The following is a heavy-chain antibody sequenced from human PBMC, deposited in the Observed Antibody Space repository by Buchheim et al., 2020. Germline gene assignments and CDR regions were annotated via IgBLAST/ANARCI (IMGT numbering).Heavy chain of an antibody. Sequence: EVQLVESGGGLVQPGGSLRLSCAASGFTFSNYWMSWVRQAPGKGLEWVANIKQAGSEKYYVDSVKGRFTISRDNAKNSLYLQMNSLRAEDTAVYYCAAGYSSGCWGYWGQGAL. V-gene: IGHV3-7*03. J-gene: IGHJ4*02. CDR1: GFTFSNYW. CDR2: IKQAGSEK. CDR3: AAGYSSGCWGY. D-gene: IGHD6-19*01.